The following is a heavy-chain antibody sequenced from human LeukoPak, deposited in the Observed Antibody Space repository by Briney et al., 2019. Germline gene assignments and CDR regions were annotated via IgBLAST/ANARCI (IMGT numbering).Heavy chain of an antibody. CDR3: AKGLWGAYYYGMDV. J-gene: IGHJ6*02. D-gene: IGHD3-16*01. V-gene: IGHV3-23*01. CDR1: GFTFDDYG. Sequence: GGSLRLSCAASGFTFDDYGMSWVRQAPGKGLEWVSVISGSGATTDHADSVMGRLTISRDNSKNTLYLQLDSLRADDTAVYFCAKGLWGAYYYGMDVWGQGTTVTVSS. CDR2: ISGSGATT.